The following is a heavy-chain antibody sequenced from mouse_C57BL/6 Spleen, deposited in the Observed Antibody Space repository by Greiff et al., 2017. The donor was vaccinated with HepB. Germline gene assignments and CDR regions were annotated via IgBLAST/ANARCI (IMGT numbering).Heavy chain of an antibody. Sequence: QVQLKQPGAELVKPGASVKLSCKASGYTFTSYWMQWVKQRPGQGLEWIGEIDPSDSYTNYNQKFKGKATLTVDTSSSTAYMQLSSLTSEDSAVYYCARSPQGYGSSHFDYWGQGTTLTVSS. D-gene: IGHD1-1*01. J-gene: IGHJ2*01. V-gene: IGHV1-50*01. CDR3: ARSPQGYGSSHFDY. CDR2: IDPSDSYT. CDR1: GYTFTSYW.